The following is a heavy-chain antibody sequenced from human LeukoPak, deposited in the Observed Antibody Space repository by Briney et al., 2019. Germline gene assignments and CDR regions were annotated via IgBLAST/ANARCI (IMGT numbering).Heavy chain of an antibody. CDR2: ISSIRNYI. V-gene: IGHV3-21*04. Sequence: GGSLRLSCAASKFTFSDYSMSWVRQAPGKGLEWVSSISSIRNYIYYADSVKGRFTVSRDNAKKSLYLQMNSLRAEDTAVYYCARDIVGTSGAFDIWGQGTMVTVSS. CDR3: ARDIVGTSGAFDI. J-gene: IGHJ3*02. CDR1: KFTFSDYS. D-gene: IGHD1-26*01.